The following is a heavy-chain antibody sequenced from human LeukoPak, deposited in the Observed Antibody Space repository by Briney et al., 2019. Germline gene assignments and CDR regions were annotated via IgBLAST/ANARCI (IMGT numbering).Heavy chain of an antibody. V-gene: IGHV6-1*01. CDR3: VRGNYNFDY. D-gene: IGHD5-24*01. J-gene: IGHJ4*02. CDR1: GESVSSTGAS. Sequence: SQTLSLTCAISGESVSSTGASWNWIRQSPSRGLKWLGRTYYRSQWYYEYALSVKSRIIVAPDTSKNQFSLQLNSVTPEDTAVYYCVRGNYNFDYWGQGSLVTVSS. CDR2: TYYRSQWYY.